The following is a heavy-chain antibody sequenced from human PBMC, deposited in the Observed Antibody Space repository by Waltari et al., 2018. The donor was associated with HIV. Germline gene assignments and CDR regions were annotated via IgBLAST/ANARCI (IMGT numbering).Heavy chain of an antibody. J-gene: IGHJ3*02. CDR1: GFTFSSYW. CDR2: IKQDGSEK. Sequence: EVQLVESGGGLVQPGGSLRLSCAASGFTFSSYWMTWVRKAPGKGLEWVANIKQDGSEKYYVDSVKGRFTISRDNAKNSLYLQMNSLRPEDTAVYYCARDPPLSRQACDIWGQGTMVTVSS. D-gene: IGHD3-16*01. CDR3: ARDPPLSRQACDI. V-gene: IGHV3-7*01.